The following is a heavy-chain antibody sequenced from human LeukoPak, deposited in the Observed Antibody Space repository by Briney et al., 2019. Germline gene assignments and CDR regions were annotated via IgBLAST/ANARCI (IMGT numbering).Heavy chain of an antibody. CDR2: INPSGGST. V-gene: IGHV1-46*01. Sequence: ASVKVSCKASGYTFTSYYMHWVRQAPGQGLEWMGIINPSGGSTSYAQKFQGRVTMTRDMSTSTAYMELSSLRSEDTAVYYCATADLGSGSYYNGDYWGQGTLVTVSS. CDR3: ATADLGSGSYYNGDY. J-gene: IGHJ4*02. CDR1: GYTFTSYY. D-gene: IGHD3-10*01.